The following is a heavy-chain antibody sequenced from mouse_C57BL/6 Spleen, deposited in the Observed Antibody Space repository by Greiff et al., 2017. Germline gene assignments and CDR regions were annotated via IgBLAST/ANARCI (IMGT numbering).Heavy chain of an antibody. CDR1: GYTFTSYW. D-gene: IGHD1-1*01. CDR3: ARRGYGSYYFDY. CDR2: IYPGSGST. V-gene: IGHV1-55*01. Sequence: QVQLQQPGAELVKPGASVKMSCKASGYTFTSYWITWVKQRPGQGLVWIGDIYPGSGSTNYNEKFKSKDTLTVDTSSSTAYMQLSSLTSEDSAVFDCARRGYGSYYFDYWGQGTTLTVSS. J-gene: IGHJ2*01.